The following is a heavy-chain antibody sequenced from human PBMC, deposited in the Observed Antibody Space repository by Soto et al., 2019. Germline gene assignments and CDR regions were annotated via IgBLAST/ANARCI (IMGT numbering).Heavy chain of an antibody. CDR3: ARAGSRGPNWYFDL. CDR1: GFTFSSYD. CDR2: IGTAGDT. V-gene: IGHV3-13*01. J-gene: IGHJ2*01. Sequence: EVQLVESGGGLVQPGGSLRLSCAASGFTFSSYDMHWVRQATGKGLEWVSAIGTAGDTYYPGSVKGRFTISRENAKNSLYLQMNSLRAGDTAVSYCARAGSRGPNWYFDLWGRGTLVTVSS. D-gene: IGHD3-10*01.